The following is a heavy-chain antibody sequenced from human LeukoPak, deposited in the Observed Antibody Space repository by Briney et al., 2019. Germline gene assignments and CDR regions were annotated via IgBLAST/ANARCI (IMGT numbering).Heavy chain of an antibody. CDR3: AGWGGCCSGCNCGGTVI. D-gene: IGHD2-15*01. Sequence: SETLSLTCTVSGDSISSYYWSWIRQPPGKGLEWIGYFYYSGSTNYNPSLKRRVTISVDTSKNHFSLKLSSVTAADTAVYYCAGWGGCCSGCNCGGTVIWGQGTLVTVSS. CDR1: GDSISSYY. CDR2: FYYSGST. J-gene: IGHJ4*02. V-gene: IGHV4-59*08.